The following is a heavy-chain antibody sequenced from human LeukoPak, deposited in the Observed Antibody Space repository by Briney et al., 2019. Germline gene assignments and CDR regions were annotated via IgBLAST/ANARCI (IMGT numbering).Heavy chain of an antibody. V-gene: IGHV3-30*18. Sequence: PGGSLRLSCATSGFTFRTIGVHWVSQGPGKGLEWVALMSSDGINTYYADSVKGRFTVSRDSSRDTLYLQMNSVRPDDTAVYYCAKDHSDSGRAFEYWGRGTLVTVSS. J-gene: IGHJ4*02. CDR1: GFTFRTIG. D-gene: IGHD1-26*01. CDR3: AKDHSDSGRAFEY. CDR2: MSSDGINT.